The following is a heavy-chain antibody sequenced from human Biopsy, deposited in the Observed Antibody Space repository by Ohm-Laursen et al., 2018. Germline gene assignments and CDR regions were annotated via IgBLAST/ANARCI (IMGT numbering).Heavy chain of an antibody. V-gene: IGHV4-4*07. Sequence: GTLSLTCSVSGGSTNDYFWSWIRQPAGETLEWIGHIYSSGGPSYNPSLKSRISMSMDTSNNQFSLTLTSVTAADTAVYYCARTPGKAVAGRFLDLWGRGTLVTVSS. CDR3: ARTPGKAVAGRFLDL. CDR2: IYSSGGP. J-gene: IGHJ2*01. CDR1: GGSTNDYF. D-gene: IGHD6-19*01.